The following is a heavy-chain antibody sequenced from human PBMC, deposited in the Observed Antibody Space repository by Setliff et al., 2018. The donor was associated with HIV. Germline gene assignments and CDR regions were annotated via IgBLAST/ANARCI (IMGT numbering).Heavy chain of an antibody. CDR1: GGSISSYY. V-gene: IGHV4-59*12. Sequence: PSETLSLTCTVSGGSISSYYWSWIRQPPGKGLEWIGYIYYSGNTNYNPSLKSRIKMSIDTPKNQFPLKLSSVTAADTAVYFCARDPYCSGDGCFRYYQHWGRGTLVTVSS. D-gene: IGHD2-15*01. CDR2: IYYSGNT. J-gene: IGHJ1*01. CDR3: ARDPYCSGDGCFRYYQH.